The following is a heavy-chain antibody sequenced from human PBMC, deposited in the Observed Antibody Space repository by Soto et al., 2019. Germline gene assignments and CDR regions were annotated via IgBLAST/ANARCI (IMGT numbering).Heavy chain of an antibody. CDR2: ISAYNGNT. V-gene: IGHV1-18*01. CDR1: GCTFASYA. J-gene: IGHJ4*02. Sequence: QVQLVQSGAEVKKPGASVKVSCKASGCTFASYAISWMRQAPGQGLEWMGWISAYNGNTNYAQKLQGRVTMTTDTTTSTAYMQLRSLRTDDTAVYYCARDPPPPDYLGQGTMVTVSS. CDR3: ARDPPPPDY.